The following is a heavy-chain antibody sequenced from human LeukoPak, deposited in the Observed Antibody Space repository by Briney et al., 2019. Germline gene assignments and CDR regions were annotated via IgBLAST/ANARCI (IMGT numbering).Heavy chain of an antibody. CDR3: ARDRAPVLRYFDWLGSHAFDI. D-gene: IGHD3-9*01. CDR2: IYYSGRT. V-gene: IGHV4-59*01. CDR1: GGSISSYY. J-gene: IGHJ3*02. Sequence: PSETLSLTCTVSGGSISSYYWSWIRQPPGKGLEWIGYIYYSGRTNYNPSLKSRVTISVDTSKNQFSLKLRSVTAADTAVYYCARDRAPVLRYFDWLGSHAFDIWGQGTMVTVSS.